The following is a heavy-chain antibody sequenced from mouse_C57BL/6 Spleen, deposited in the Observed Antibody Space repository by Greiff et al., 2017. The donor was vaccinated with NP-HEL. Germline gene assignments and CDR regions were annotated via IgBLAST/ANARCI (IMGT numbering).Heavy chain of an antibody. CDR3: TREYYDYGFAY. V-gene: IGHV1-15*01. CDR2: IDPETGGT. J-gene: IGHJ3*01. CDR1: GYTFTDYE. D-gene: IGHD2-4*01. Sequence: VQLQQSGAELVRPGASVTLSCKASGYTFTDYEMHWVKQTPVHGLEWIGAIDPETGGTAYNQKFKGKAILTADKSSSTAYMELRSLTSEDSAVYYCTREYYDYGFAYWGQGTLVTVSA.